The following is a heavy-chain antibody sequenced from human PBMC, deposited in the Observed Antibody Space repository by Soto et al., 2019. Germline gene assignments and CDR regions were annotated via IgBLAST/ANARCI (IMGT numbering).Heavy chain of an antibody. CDR2: IIPILGIA. Sequence: QVQLVQSGAEVKKPGSSVKVSCKATGGTFSSYTISWVRQAPGQGLEWMGRIIPILGIANYAQKFQGRVTITADKSTSTAYMELSSLRSEDTAVYYCARLRDSDGMDVWGQGTTVTVSS. D-gene: IGHD1-26*01. V-gene: IGHV1-69*02. CDR3: ARLRDSDGMDV. J-gene: IGHJ6*02. CDR1: GGTFSSYT.